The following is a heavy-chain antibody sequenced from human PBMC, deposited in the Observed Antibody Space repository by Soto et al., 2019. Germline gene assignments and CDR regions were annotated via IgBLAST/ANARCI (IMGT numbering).Heavy chain of an antibody. Sequence: RASVKVSCKASGYTFTSYGISWVRQAPGQGLEWMGWISAYNGNTNYAQKLQGRVTMTTDSSTSTAYMELRSLRSDDTAVYYCARDLAAAGTEWFDPWAQGTLVTVSS. J-gene: IGHJ5*02. CDR2: ISAYNGNT. CDR3: ARDLAAAGTEWFDP. V-gene: IGHV1-18*01. CDR1: GYTFTSYG. D-gene: IGHD6-13*01.